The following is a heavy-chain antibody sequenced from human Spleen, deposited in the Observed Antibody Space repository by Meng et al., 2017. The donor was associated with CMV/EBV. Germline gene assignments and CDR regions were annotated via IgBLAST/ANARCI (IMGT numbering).Heavy chain of an antibody. CDR1: SGDYY. CDR2: IYYSGST. J-gene: IGHJ5*02. Sequence: SGDYYWSWSRQPPGKGLEWIGYIYYSGSTYYNPSLKSRVTISVDTSKNQFSLKLSSVTAADTAVYYCARTVVPAAIPSDGSCWFDPWGQGTLVTVSS. CDR3: ARTVVPAAIPSDGSCWFDP. D-gene: IGHD2-2*02. V-gene: IGHV4-30-4*08.